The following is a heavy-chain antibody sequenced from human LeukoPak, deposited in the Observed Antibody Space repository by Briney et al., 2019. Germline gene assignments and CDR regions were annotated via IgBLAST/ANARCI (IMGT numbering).Heavy chain of an antibody. CDR2: ISGSGGST. Sequence: GGSLRLSCAASGFTFSSYAVSWVRQAPGKGLEWVSAISGSGGSTYYADSVRGRFTISRDNSKNTLYLQMNSLRAEDTAVYYSAKDKRVAVTGMSYYWGQGTLVTVSS. J-gene: IGHJ4*02. D-gene: IGHD6-19*01. CDR3: AKDKRVAVTGMSYY. CDR1: GFTFSSYA. V-gene: IGHV3-23*01.